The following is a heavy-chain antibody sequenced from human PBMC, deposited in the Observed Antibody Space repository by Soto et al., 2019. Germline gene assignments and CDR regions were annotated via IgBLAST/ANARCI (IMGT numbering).Heavy chain of an antibody. V-gene: IGHV3-23*01. D-gene: IGHD3-3*02. CDR3: AKDSINRNGIYDPFDI. J-gene: IGHJ3*02. CDR2: IGGDGSRP. Sequence: GGSLRLSCAASGFTISEYAMSWVRQAPGRGLEWVSGIGGDGSRPDYVDSVKGRFTVSRDNSRSTLYLQMDSLGADDTAVYYWAKDSINRNGIYDPFDIWGQGTMVTVSS. CDR1: GFTISEYA.